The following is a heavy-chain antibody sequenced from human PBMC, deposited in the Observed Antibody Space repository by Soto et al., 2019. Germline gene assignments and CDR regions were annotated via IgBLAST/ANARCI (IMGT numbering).Heavy chain of an antibody. J-gene: IGHJ4*02. CDR1: GFTFSSYA. D-gene: IGHD6-19*01. V-gene: IGHV3-23*01. CDR3: AKDNFFSSGWYAY. Sequence: EVQLLESGGGLVQPGGSLRLSCAASGFTFSSYAMSWVRQAPGKGLEWVSAISGSGGSTYYADSVKGQFTISRDNSKNTLYLQMNSLRAEDTAVYYCAKDNFFSSGWYAYWGQGTLVTVSS. CDR2: ISGSGGST.